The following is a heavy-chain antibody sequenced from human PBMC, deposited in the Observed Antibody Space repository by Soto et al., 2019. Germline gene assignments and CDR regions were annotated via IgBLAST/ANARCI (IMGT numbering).Heavy chain of an antibody. CDR3: ARHEADQ. V-gene: IGHV1-46*01. CDR2: INPSGGST. CDR1: GYTFTSYY. Sequence: ASVKVSCKASGYTFTSYYMHWVRQAPGQGLEWMGIINPSGGSTSYAQKFQGRVTMTRDTSTSTVYMELSSLKASDTAMYYCARHEADQWGQGTLVTVSS. J-gene: IGHJ5*02.